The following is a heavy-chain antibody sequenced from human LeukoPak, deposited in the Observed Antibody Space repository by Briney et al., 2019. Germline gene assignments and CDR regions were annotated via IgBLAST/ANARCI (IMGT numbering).Heavy chain of an antibody. V-gene: IGHV4-39*01. CDR1: GGSISSSSYY. CDR2: IYYSGST. D-gene: IGHD2-2*01. CDR3: ARHPLDIVVVPAAMPVDY. J-gene: IGHJ4*02. Sequence: SETLSLTCTVSGGSISSSSYYWGWIRQPPGKGLEWIGSIYYSGSTYYNPSLKSRVTFSVDTSENQFSLKLSSVTAADTAVYYCARHPLDIVVVPAAMPVDYWGQGTLVTVSS.